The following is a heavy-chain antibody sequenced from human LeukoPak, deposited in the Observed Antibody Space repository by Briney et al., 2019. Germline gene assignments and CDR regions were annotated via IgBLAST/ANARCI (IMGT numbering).Heavy chain of an antibody. D-gene: IGHD3-9*01. CDR1: GGSISSGGYY. J-gene: IGHJ4*02. CDR3: ARSMRYFDWLTPNPLFDY. V-gene: IGHV4-31*03. Sequence: PSQTLSLTCTVSGGSISSGGYYWSWIRQHPGKGLEWIGYIYYSGSTYYNPSLKSRVTISVDTSKNQFSLKLSSVTAADTAVYYCARSMRYFDWLTPNPLFDYWGQGTLVTVSS. CDR2: IYYSGST.